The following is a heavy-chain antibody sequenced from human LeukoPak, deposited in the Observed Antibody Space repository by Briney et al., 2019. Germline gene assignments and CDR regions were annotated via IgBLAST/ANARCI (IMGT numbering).Heavy chain of an antibody. CDR3: AKDAQYSAYNFDY. D-gene: IGHD5-12*01. Sequence: GGSLRLSCAASGFIFSSYGMHWVRQAPGKGLEWVAFIRYDGSNKYYADSVKGRFTISRDNSKNTLYLQMNSPRAEDTAVYYCAKDAQYSAYNFDYWGQGTLVTVSS. CDR1: GFIFSSYG. J-gene: IGHJ4*02. CDR2: IRYDGSNK. V-gene: IGHV3-30*02.